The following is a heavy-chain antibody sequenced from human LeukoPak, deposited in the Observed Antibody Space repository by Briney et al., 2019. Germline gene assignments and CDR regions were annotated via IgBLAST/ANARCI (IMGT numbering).Heavy chain of an antibody. CDR3: ARDGVPDGMDYYYGLDV. Sequence: GGSLRLSCAASGFTFSSHWMHWVRQAPGRGLVWVSRINSDGSSTSYADSVKGRFTISRDNAKSTLYLQMNSLRAEDTAVYYCARDGVPDGMDYYYGLDVWGQETTVTVS. D-gene: IGHD2-2*01. V-gene: IGHV3-74*01. J-gene: IGHJ6*02. CDR2: INSDGSST. CDR1: GFTFSSHW.